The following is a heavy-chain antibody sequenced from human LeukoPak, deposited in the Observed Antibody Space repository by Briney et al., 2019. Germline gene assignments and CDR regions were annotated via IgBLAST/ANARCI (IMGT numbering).Heavy chain of an antibody. CDR2: INHSGST. CDR1: GGSFSGYY. Sequence: PSETLSLTCAVYGGSFSGYYWSWIRQPPGKGLEWIGEINHSGSTNYNPSLKSRVTISVDTSKNQFSLKLSSVTAADTAVYYCARVTRGRLYHDSFDIWGQGTMVTVSS. D-gene: IGHD3-3*01. CDR3: ARVTRGRLYHDSFDI. V-gene: IGHV4-34*01. J-gene: IGHJ3*02.